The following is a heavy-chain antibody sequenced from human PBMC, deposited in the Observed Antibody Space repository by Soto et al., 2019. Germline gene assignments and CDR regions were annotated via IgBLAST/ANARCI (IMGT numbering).Heavy chain of an antibody. CDR2: ISYDGSNK. CDR1: GFTFSSYA. D-gene: IGHD3-10*01. V-gene: IGHV3-30-3*01. CDR3: ARVLGVLWFGEYGMDV. J-gene: IGHJ6*02. Sequence: GGSLRLSCAASGFTFSSYAMHWVRQAPGKGLEWVAVISYDGSNKYYADSVKGRFTISRDNSKNTLYLQMNSLRAEDTAVYYCARVLGVLWFGEYGMDVWGQGTTVTVSS.